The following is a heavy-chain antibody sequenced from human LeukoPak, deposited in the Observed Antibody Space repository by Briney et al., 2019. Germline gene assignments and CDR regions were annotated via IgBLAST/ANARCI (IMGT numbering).Heavy chain of an antibody. CDR2: IIPIFGTA. CDR1: GGTFSSYA. D-gene: IGHD5-18*01. J-gene: IGHJ4*02. CDR3: ARVNSYGNYFDY. V-gene: IGHV1-69*13. Sequence: GASVKVSCKASGGTFSSYAISWVRQAPGQGLEWMGGIIPIFGTANYAQKFQGRVMITADESTSTAYMELSSLRSEDTAVYYCARVNSYGNYFDYWGQGTLVTVSS.